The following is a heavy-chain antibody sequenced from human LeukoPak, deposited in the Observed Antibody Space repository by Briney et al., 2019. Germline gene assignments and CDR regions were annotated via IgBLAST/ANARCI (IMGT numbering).Heavy chain of an antibody. CDR3: GRHNYSIGSAFDI. J-gene: IGHJ3*02. V-gene: IGHV1-69*06. CDR1: GGTFSSYA. D-gene: IGHD4-11*01. Sequence: SSVTLSCKASGGTFSSYAISWVRQAPGQGLEWMGGIIPIFGTANYAQKFQGRVTITADKSTSTAYIELSSLRSEDTAVYYCGRHNYSIGSAFDIWGQGTIVTVSS. CDR2: IIPIFGTA.